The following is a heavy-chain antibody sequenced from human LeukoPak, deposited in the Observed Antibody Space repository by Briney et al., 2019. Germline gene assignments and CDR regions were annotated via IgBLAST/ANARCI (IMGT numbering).Heavy chain of an antibody. J-gene: IGHJ1*01. CDR3: ARAPSEIGGYYPEYFRH. CDR1: GFTFSGYW. Sequence: QPGGSLRLSCAASGFTFSGYWMHWVRQAPGKGLVWVSRIKSDGSTRYADSVKGRFTIPRDNAKNTVSLQMNSLRAEDTGVYYCARAPSEIGGYYPEYFRHWGQGTLVTVSP. D-gene: IGHD3-22*01. CDR2: IKSDGST. V-gene: IGHV3-74*01.